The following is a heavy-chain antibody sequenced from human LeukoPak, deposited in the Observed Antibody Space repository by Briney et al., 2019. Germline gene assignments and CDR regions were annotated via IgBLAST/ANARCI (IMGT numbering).Heavy chain of an antibody. CDR3: ARGPTYCSSTSCMDV. J-gene: IGHJ6*02. V-gene: IGHV4-34*01. CDR2: INDSGST. Sequence: PSETLSLTCAVYGGSFSGYFWSWLRQPPGKGLEWMGGINDSGSTNYKPSLKSRVIISVDTSKNQFSLKLSSATAADTAVYYCARGPTYCSSTSCMDVWGQGTTVTVSS. D-gene: IGHD2-2*01. CDR1: GGSFSGYF.